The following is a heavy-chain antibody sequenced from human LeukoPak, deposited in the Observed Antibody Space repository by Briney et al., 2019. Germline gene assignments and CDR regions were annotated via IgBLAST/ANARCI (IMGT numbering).Heavy chain of an antibody. Sequence: GGSLRLSCAAPGFTFRSYGMHWVRQAPGKGLEWVAFIRYDGNSNYYADSVKGRFTISRDNSRSTLYLQMNSLRAEDTAVYYCAKEEVISGNHGVYFDYWGQGTLVTVSS. CDR3: AKEEVISGNHGVYFDY. V-gene: IGHV3-30*02. J-gene: IGHJ4*02. D-gene: IGHD3-22*01. CDR1: GFTFRSYG. CDR2: IRYDGNSN.